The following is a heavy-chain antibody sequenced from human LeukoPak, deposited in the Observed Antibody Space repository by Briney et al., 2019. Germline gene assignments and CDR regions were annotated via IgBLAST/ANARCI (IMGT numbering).Heavy chain of an antibody. J-gene: IGHJ3*02. V-gene: IGHV3-30-3*01. D-gene: IGHD3-22*01. CDR1: GFTFSSCA. CDR2: ISYDGSNK. Sequence: QPGRSLRLSCAASGFTFSSCAMHWVRQAPGKGLEWVAVISYDGSNKYYADSVKGRFTISRDNSKNTLYLQMNSLRAEDTAVYYCARDYYDSSGPVPGAFDIWGQGTMVTVSS. CDR3: ARDYYDSSGPVPGAFDI.